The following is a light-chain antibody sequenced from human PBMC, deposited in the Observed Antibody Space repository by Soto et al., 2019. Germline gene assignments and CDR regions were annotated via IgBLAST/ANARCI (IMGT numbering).Light chain of an antibody. CDR2: DAS. CDR3: QQRSSAIT. CDR1: QSVSSN. Sequence: ERVMTQSPATLSVSPGERATLSCRASQSVSSNLAWYQQRPGQAPRLLIYDASNRATGIPARFSGRGSGTDFTLTISSLEPEDFAVYYCQQRSSAITFGQGTRLEIK. V-gene: IGKV3-11*01. J-gene: IGKJ5*01.